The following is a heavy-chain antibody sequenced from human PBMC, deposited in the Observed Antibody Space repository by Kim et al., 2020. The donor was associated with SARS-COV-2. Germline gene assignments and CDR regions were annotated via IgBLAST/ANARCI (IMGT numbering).Heavy chain of an antibody. CDR3: ARDYGLVVVAGVFDY. J-gene: IGHJ4*02. Sequence: PSPKHRVTISLETSKNQFSLQLSYVTAADAAVYYCARDYGLVVVAGVFDYWGQGTLVTVSS. D-gene: IGHD2-2*01. V-gene: IGHV4-39*07.